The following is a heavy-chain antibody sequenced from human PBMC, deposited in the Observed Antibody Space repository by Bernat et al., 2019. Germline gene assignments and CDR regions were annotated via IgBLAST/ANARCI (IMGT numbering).Heavy chain of an antibody. CDR3: AREWLEEVVTFPPHYFDY. Sequence: QVQLVQSGAEVKKPGASVKVSCKASGYTFTSYGISWVRRAPGQGLEWMGWISAYNGNTNYAQKLQGRVTMTTDTSTSTAYMELRSLRSDDTAVYYCAREWLEEVVTFPPHYFDYWGQGTLVTVSS. CDR1: GYTFTSYG. J-gene: IGHJ4*02. D-gene: IGHD3-22*01. CDR2: ISAYNGNT. V-gene: IGHV1-18*01.